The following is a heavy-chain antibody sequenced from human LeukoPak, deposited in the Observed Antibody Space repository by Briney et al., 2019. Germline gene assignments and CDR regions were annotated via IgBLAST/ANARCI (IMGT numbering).Heavy chain of an antibody. D-gene: IGHD3-10*01. J-gene: IGHJ3*02. CDR2: ISSSGSTI. V-gene: IGHV3-48*04. Sequence: GGSLRLSCAASGFSFSSYSMNWVRQAPGKGLEWVSYISSSGSTIYYADSVKGRFTISRDNAKNSLYLQMNSLRAEDTAVYYCARERADYYYGSGATDAFDIWGQGTMVTVSS. CDR3: ARERADYYYGSGATDAFDI. CDR1: GFSFSSYS.